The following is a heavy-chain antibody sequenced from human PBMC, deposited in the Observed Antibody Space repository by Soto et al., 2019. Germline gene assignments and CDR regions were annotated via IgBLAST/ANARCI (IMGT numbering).Heavy chain of an antibody. J-gene: IGHJ4*02. D-gene: IGHD3-22*01. CDR3: AREGNYYDSSGYYDY. CDR1: GGSISSYY. CDR2: IYYSGST. Sequence: SETLSLTYTVSGGSISSYYWRWIRQPPGKGLERIGYIYYSGSTNYNPSLKSRVTISVDTSKNQFSLKLSSVTAADTAVYYCAREGNYYDSSGYYDYWGQGTLVTVS. V-gene: IGHV4-59*01.